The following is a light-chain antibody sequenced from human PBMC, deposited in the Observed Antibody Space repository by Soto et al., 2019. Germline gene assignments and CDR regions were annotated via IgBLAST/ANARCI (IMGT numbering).Light chain of an antibody. J-gene: IGKJ4*01. Sequence: DIQMTQSPSTLSASVGDRVTITCRASQSIGSWLAWYQQKPGKAPKVLIYKASTLESGVPSRFSGSGSGTEFTLNISSLQPDDFATYHCQQYYSYPLSFGGGTKVEIK. CDR3: QQYYSYPLS. CDR2: KAS. CDR1: QSIGSW. V-gene: IGKV1-5*03.